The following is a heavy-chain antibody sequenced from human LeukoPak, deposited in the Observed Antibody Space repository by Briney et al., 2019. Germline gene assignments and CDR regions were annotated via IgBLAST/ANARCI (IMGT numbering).Heavy chain of an antibody. CDR2: ISSSSSYI. CDR3: ARDGLGYCSSTSCPYYYGMDV. CDR1: GFTFSSYS. J-gene: IGHJ6*02. V-gene: IGHV3-21*01. D-gene: IGHD2-2*01. Sequence: PGGSLRLSCAASGFTFSSYSMNWVRQAPGKGLEWVSSISSSSSYIYYADSVKGRFTISRDNAKNSLYLQMNSPRAEDTAVYYCARDGLGYCSSTSCPYYYGMDVWGQGTTVTVSS.